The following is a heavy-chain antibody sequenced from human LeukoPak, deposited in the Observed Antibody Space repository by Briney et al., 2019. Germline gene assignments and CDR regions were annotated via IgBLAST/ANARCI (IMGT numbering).Heavy chain of an antibody. CDR2: IYSGGST. V-gene: IGHV3-53*01. CDR1: GFTVSSNY. D-gene: IGHD3-3*01. J-gene: IGHJ4*02. CDR3: AKDSRVLRFLEWLGYFDY. Sequence: GGSLRLSCAASGFTVSSNYMSWVRQAPGKGLEWVSVIYSGGSTYYADSVKGRFTISRDNSKNTLYLQMNSLRAEDTAIYYCAKDSRVLRFLEWLGYFDYWGQGTLVTVSS.